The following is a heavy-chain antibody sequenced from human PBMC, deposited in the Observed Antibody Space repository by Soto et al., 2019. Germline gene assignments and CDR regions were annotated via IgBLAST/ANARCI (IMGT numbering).Heavy chain of an antibody. CDR1: GGSISSYY. D-gene: IGHD3-16*01. Sequence: LSETLSLTYTVSGGSISSYYWSWIRQPPGKGLEWIGYIYYSGSTNYNPSLKSRVTISVDTSKNQFSLKLSSVTAADTAVYYCARRGGVYADDDAFDIWGQGTMVTVSS. CDR2: IYYSGST. J-gene: IGHJ3*02. V-gene: IGHV4-59*08. CDR3: ARRGGVYADDDAFDI.